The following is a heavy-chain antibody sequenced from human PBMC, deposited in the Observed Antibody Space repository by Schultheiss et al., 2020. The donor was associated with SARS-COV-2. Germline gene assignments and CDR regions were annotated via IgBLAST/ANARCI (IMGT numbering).Heavy chain of an antibody. D-gene: IGHD3-9*01. CDR3: ASSYDIFSPIY. V-gene: IGHV3-15*01. J-gene: IGHJ4*02. Sequence: GGSLRLSCAASGFTFSSYAMSWVRQAPGKGLEWVGRIKSKTDGGTTDYAAPVKGRFTISRDDSKNTLYLQMNSLRAEDTAVYYCASSYDIFSPIYWGQGTLVTVSS. CDR2: IKSKTDGGTT. CDR1: GFTFSSYA.